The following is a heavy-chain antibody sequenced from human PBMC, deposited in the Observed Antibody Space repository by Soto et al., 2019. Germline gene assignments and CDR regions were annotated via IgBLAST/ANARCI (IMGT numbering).Heavy chain of an antibody. D-gene: IGHD3-22*01. Sequence: SGGSLRLSFAASGFTFSRYSINWVRQAPGKGLEWVSSISSSRMYMXXADSVKCPXTISKDNAKNSXYLQIXKLRAEDTAMYYLEWQGSHSGLNDFWGQRSLV. J-gene: IGHJ4*02. V-gene: IGHV3-21*04. CDR3: EWQGSHSGLNDF. CDR1: GFTFSRYS. CDR2: ISSSRMYM.